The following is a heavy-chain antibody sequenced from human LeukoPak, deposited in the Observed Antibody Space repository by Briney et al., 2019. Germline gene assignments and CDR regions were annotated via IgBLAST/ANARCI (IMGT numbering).Heavy chain of an antibody. CDR1: GGSISSYY. Sequence: SETLSLTCTVSGGSISSYYWSWIRHPPGKGLEWIGYIYYSGSTYYNPSLKSRVTISVDTSKNQFSLKLSSVTAADPAVYYCARAQQLAIGWFDPWGQGTLVTVSS. CDR2: IYYSGST. D-gene: IGHD6-13*01. V-gene: IGHV4-59*01. J-gene: IGHJ5*02. CDR3: ARAQQLAIGWFDP.